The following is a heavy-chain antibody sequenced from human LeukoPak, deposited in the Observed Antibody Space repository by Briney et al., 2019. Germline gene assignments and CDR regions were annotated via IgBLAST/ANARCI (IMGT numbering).Heavy chain of an antibody. CDR3: ARVSVGTKNWFDP. CDR2: IGSDSTFV. Sequence: GAYLTLSCSASTLILITYGMDWLRQGPGHGAEGVFYIGSDSTFVLYADTVKGRFTISRDNAKDSLYLHMSSLRDEDTAVYYCARVSVGTKNWFDPWGQGTLVTVSS. CDR1: TLILITYG. V-gene: IGHV3-48*02. J-gene: IGHJ5*02. D-gene: IGHD2-2*01.